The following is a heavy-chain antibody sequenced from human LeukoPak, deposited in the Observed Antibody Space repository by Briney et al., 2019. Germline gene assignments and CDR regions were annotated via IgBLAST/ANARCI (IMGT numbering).Heavy chain of an antibody. V-gene: IGHV3-74*01. J-gene: IGHJ2*01. CDR3: ARDSKTYYDFWSGPGGYFDL. CDR2: INSDGGST. Sequence: GGSLRLSCAASGFTFSSYWMHWVRQAPRKGLVWVSRINSDGGSTSYSDSVKGRFTISRDNAKNTLYLQMNSLRAEDTAVYYCARDSKTYYDFWSGPGGYFDLWGRGTLVTVSS. D-gene: IGHD3-3*01. CDR1: GFTFSSYW.